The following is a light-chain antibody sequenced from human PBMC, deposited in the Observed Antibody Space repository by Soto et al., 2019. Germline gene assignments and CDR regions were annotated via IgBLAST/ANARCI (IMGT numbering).Light chain of an antibody. CDR1: QSVSSSY. CDR2: GAS. CDR3: QQYGTSEII. J-gene: IGKJ5*01. Sequence: EIVLTQYPGTLSLSPGERATLSCRASQSVSSSYLAWYQQKPGQAPRLLIYGASSRATGIPDRFSGSGSGTDFTLTISRLEPEDFAVFFCQQYGTSEIIFGQGTRLEIK. V-gene: IGKV3-20*01.